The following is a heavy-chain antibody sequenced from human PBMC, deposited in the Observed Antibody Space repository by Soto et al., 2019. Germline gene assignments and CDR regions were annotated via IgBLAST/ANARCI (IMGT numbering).Heavy chain of an antibody. CDR3: ARQIVVVPAARFYYYYYMDV. J-gene: IGHJ6*03. CDR1: GYIFTSYW. D-gene: IGHD2-2*01. CDR2: IDPSDSYT. Sequence: PGESLKISCKGSGYIFTSYWINWVRQMPGKGLEWMGRIDPSDSYTNYSPSFQGHVTISADKSISTAYLQWGSLKASDTAMYYCARQIVVVPAARFYYYYYMDVWGKGTTVTVSS. V-gene: IGHV5-10-1*01.